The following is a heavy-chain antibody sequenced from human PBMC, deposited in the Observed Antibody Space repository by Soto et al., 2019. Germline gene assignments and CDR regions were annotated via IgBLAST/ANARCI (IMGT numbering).Heavy chain of an antibody. V-gene: IGHV1-58*01. CDR2: IVVGSGNT. Sequence: SVKVSCKASGFTFTSSAVQWVRQARGQRLEWIGWIVVGSGNTNYAQKFQERVTITRDMSTSTAYMELSSLRSEDTAGYYCATIRVVVAAAMRRYYYYYGMDVWGQGTTVTVSS. J-gene: IGHJ6*02. CDR3: ATIRVVVAAAMRRYYYYYGMDV. D-gene: IGHD2-2*01. CDR1: GFTFTSSA.